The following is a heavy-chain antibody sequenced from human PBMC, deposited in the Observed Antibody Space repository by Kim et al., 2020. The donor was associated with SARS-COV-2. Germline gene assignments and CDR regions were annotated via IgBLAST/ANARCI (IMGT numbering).Heavy chain of an antibody. J-gene: IGHJ6*02. CDR3: SKRIEAPGFYYAMDL. Sequence: GGSLRLSCAASGFSSSSYVMTWVRQAPGKGLDWVSAISTNGRSTYYADSVKGRFTISRDASKNTLYLQMNSLRDEDTAVYYCSKRIEAPGFYYAMDLWGHGTTVTVPS. D-gene: IGHD2-15*01. CDR2: ISTNGRST. V-gene: IGHV3-23*01. CDR1: GFSSSSYV.